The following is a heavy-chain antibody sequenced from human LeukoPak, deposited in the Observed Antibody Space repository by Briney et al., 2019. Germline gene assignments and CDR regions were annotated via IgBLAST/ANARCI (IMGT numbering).Heavy chain of an antibody. D-gene: IGHD3-16*01. Sequence: PGGSLRLSCAASGFTFSTYNMNWVRQAPGKGLEWVAYIRTSISNIYYTDSVKGRFTISRDNAKNSLYLQMNSLRAEDTAVYYCARVGDYYYMDVWGKGTTVTVSS. J-gene: IGHJ6*03. CDR3: ARVGDYYYMDV. CDR1: GFTFSTYN. CDR2: IRTSISNI. V-gene: IGHV3-48*04.